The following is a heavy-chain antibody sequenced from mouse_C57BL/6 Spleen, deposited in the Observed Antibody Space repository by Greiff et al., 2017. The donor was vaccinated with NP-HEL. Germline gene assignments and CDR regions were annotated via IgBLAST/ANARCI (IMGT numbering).Heavy chain of an antibody. D-gene: IGHD2-1*01. CDR2: INYDGSST. CDR1: GFTFSDYY. J-gene: IGHJ4*01. Sequence: EVQVVESEGGLVQPGSSMKLSCTASGFTFSDYYMAWVRQVPEKGLEWVANINYDGSSTYYLDSLKSRFIISRDNTKNILYLQMSSLKSEDTATYYCAREDYGIYYYAMDYWGQGTTVTVSS. CDR3: AREDYGIYYYAMDY. V-gene: IGHV5-16*01.